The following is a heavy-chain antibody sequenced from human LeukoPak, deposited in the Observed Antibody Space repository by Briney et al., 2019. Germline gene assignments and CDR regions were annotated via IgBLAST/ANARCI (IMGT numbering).Heavy chain of an antibody. V-gene: IGHV5-51*01. CDR3: ARLDDILTGYPNGAFDI. CDR2: IYPGDSDT. D-gene: IGHD3-9*01. CDR1: GYSFTSYW. Sequence: GESLQISCKGSGYSFTSYWIGWVRQLPGKGLEWMGIIYPGDSDTRYSPSFQGQVTISADKSISTAYLQWSSLKASDTAMYYCARLDDILTGYPNGAFDIWGQGQWSPSLQ. J-gene: IGHJ3*02.